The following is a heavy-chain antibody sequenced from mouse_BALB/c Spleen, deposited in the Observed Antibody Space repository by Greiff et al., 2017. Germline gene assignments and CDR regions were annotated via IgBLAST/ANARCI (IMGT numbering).Heavy chain of an antibody. CDR2: IHYSGST. Sequence: DVKLVESGPDLVKPSQSLSLTCTVTGYSITSGYSWHWIRQFPGNKLEWMGYIHYSGSTNYNPSLKSRISITRDTSKNQFFLQLNSVTTEDTATYYCAIYYDYDGGVAYWGQGTLVTVSA. CDR1: GYSITSGYS. J-gene: IGHJ3*01. V-gene: IGHV3-1*02. CDR3: AIYYDYDGGVAY. D-gene: IGHD2-4*01.